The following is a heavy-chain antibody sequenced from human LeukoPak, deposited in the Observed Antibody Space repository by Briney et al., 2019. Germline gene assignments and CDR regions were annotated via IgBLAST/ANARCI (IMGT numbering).Heavy chain of an antibody. CDR1: GFTFSSCG. CDR3: ATETIGRHYDY. CDR2: IGPTGTDR. D-gene: IGHD1-14*01. Sequence: PGGSLRLSCAPSGFTFSSCGFNWVRQAPGKGLEWVSSIGPTGTDRYYADSVRGRFTISRDNAKNSMYLQMDSLRDEDTAVYYCATETIGRHYDYWGQGTLLTVS. V-gene: IGHV3-21*01. J-gene: IGHJ4*02.